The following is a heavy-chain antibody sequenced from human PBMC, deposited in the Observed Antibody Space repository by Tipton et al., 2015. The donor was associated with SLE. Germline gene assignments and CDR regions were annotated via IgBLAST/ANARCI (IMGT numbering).Heavy chain of an antibody. CDR3: ASSGTYSQDALDI. Sequence: LSLTCTVSGGSISSHYWSWLRQPPGKGLEWVSGIGWDSAYKGYADSVRGRFTISRDNAKNSLYLQMNSLRPEDTALYYCASSGTYSQDALDIWGQGTVVTVSS. CDR1: GGSISSHY. D-gene: IGHD1-26*01. CDR2: IGWDSAYK. V-gene: IGHV3-9*01. J-gene: IGHJ3*02.